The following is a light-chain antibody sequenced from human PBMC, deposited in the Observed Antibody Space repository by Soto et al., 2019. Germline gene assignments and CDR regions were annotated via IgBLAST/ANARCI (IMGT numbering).Light chain of an antibody. CDR3: QPADIIVPHV. Sequence: SYELTQPPSVSVSPGQTARIPCSGDALAKQYAYWYQQKPGHAPVLVIYKDSERLSGISERFSGSSSGTTLTLTIIGVQAEEEADSYCQPADIIVPHVFGIGTKLTVL. CDR2: KDS. CDR1: ALAKQY. J-gene: IGLJ1*01. V-gene: IGLV3-25*02.